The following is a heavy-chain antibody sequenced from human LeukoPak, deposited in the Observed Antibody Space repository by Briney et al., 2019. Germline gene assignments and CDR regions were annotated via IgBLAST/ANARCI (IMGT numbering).Heavy chain of an antibody. Sequence: SETLSLTCAVYGGSFSGYYWSWIRQHPGKGLEWIGYIYYSGSTYYNPSLKSRVTISVDTSKNQFSLKLSSVTAADTAVYYCARVVTKGYYFDYWGQGTLVTVSS. V-gene: IGHV4-34*09. CDR1: GGSFSGYY. CDR3: ARVVTKGYYFDY. D-gene: IGHD5-18*01. J-gene: IGHJ4*02. CDR2: IYYSGST.